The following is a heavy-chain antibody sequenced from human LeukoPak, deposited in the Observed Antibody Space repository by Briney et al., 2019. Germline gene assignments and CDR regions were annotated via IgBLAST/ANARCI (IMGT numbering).Heavy chain of an antibody. D-gene: IGHD3-10*01. CDR2: ISSSSSTI. J-gene: IGHJ4*02. V-gene: IGHV3-48*04. CDR3: ARVTHYYGSGSYYNVLDY. Sequence: GGSLRLSCAASGFTFSSYSMNWVRQAPGKGLEWVSYISSSSSTIYYADSVKGRFTISRDNAKNSLYLQMNSLRAEDTAVYYCARVTHYYGSGSYYNVLDYWGQGTLVTVSS. CDR1: GFTFSSYS.